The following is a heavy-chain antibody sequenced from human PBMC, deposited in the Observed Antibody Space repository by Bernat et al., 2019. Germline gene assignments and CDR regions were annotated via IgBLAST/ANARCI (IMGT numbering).Heavy chain of an antibody. D-gene: IGHD3-10*01. V-gene: IGHV3-30-3*01. CDR2: ISYDGSNK. CDR3: ARALGFGESYYFDY. CDR1: GFTFSSYA. J-gene: IGHJ4*02. Sequence: QVQLVESGGGVVQPGRSLRLSCAASGFTFSSYAMHWVRQAPGKGLEWVAVISYDGSNKYYADSVKGRFTISRDNSKNTLYLQMNSLRAEDTAVYYCARALGFGESYYFDYWGQGTLVTVSS.